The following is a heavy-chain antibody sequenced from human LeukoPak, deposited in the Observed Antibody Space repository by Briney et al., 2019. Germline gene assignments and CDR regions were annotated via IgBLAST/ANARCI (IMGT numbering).Heavy chain of an antibody. D-gene: IGHD6-19*01. J-gene: IGHJ2*01. V-gene: IGHV3-74*01. CDR2: LNTDGSDT. CDR3: ARSEAVAWSFDL. Sequence: GGSLRLSCAASGFTFSAYWMHWVRQAPGKGLVWVSRLNTDGSDTRYADSVQGRFTISRDNAKNTLYLQMNSLRAEDTAVYYCARSEAVAWSFDLWGRGTLVTVSS. CDR1: GFTFSAYW.